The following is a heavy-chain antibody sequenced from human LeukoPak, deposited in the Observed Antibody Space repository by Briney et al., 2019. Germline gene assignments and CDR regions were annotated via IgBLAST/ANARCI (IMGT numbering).Heavy chain of an antibody. J-gene: IGHJ4*02. D-gene: IGHD6-19*01. CDR3: ARGKEKWLDHFDY. Sequence: PGGSLRLSCAASGFTFSSYEMNWVRQAPGKGLEWVSYISTTSSTIYYADSVKGRFTMSRDNAKNSLYLQMDSLRDEDTAVYYCARGKEKWLDHFDYWGQGSLVTVSS. V-gene: IGHV3-48*02. CDR1: GFTFSSYE. CDR2: ISTTSSTI.